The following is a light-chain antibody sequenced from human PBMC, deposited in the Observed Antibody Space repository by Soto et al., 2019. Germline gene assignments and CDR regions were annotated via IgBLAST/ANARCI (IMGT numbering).Light chain of an antibody. CDR1: SSYIGAGYH. CDR3: QSYDNGLSGFVI. CDR2: DNN. V-gene: IGLV1-40*01. Sequence: QSVLTQPPSVSGAPGQRVTISCTGTSSYIGAGYHVHWYQQFPGTAPRLLIFDNNNRPSGVPDRFSGSKSGTSASLAITGLQAEDEADYYCQSYDNGLSGFVIFGGGTKLTVL. J-gene: IGLJ2*01.